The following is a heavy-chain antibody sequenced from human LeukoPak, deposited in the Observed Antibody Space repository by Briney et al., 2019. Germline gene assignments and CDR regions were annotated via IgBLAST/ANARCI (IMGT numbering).Heavy chain of an antibody. CDR1: GGSFSDYY. V-gene: IGHV4-34*01. CDR2: INHSGDI. D-gene: IGHD4-17*01. Sequence: SETLSLTCAVYGGSFSDYYWNWIRQPSGKGLEWIGEINHSGDINYNPSLKSRVTMSLDRSMNQFSLRLSSGTAADTAVYYCATHYDYGSPFKYWSQGALVTVSS. J-gene: IGHJ4*02. CDR3: ATHYDYGSPFKY.